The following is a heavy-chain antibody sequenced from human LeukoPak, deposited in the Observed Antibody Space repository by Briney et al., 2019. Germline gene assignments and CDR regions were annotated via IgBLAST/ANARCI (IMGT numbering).Heavy chain of an antibody. CDR3: SRGLINGHDFDY. J-gene: IGHJ4*02. D-gene: IGHD2-8*01. Sequence: GASVKVSCKASGYTFTGYYMHWVRQVPGKGLEWMGWIHPNSGDTNYAQKFQGWVTMTRDTSISTAYMDLNRLTSDDTAIYYCSRGLINGHDFDYWGQGTVVTVSS. CDR2: IHPNSGDT. CDR1: GYTFTGYY. V-gene: IGHV1-2*04.